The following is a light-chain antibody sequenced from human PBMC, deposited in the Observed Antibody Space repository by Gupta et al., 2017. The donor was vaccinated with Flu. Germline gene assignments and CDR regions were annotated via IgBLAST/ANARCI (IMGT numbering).Light chain of an antibody. Sequence: ITCRASQSISSWLAWYLQKPGKAPKLLIYKASNLQSGVPSRFSGRGSGTEFTLTISSLQPDDFATYYCQQYNSYSWTFGQGTKVEIK. J-gene: IGKJ1*01. CDR1: QSISSW. CDR3: QQYNSYSWT. CDR2: KAS. V-gene: IGKV1-5*03.